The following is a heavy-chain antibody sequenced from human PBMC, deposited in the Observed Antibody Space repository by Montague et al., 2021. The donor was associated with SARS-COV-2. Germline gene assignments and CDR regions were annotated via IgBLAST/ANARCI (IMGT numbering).Heavy chain of an antibody. J-gene: IGHJ4*02. V-gene: IGHV4-59*01. D-gene: IGHD3-3*01. Sequence: SETLSLTCSFSGGSIRSYYRSWIRLPPGKPLEWLGYIYYTGETTHNPSLKSRVTISVDTSRSQFSLRLTSVTAAVTAVYFCARFWSGYVDKWSQGTLVTVSS. CDR2: IYYTGET. CDR1: GGSIRSYY. CDR3: ARFWSGYVDK.